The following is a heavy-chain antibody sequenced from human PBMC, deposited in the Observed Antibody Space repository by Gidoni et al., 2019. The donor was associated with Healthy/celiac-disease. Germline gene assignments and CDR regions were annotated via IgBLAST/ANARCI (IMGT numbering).Heavy chain of an antibody. D-gene: IGHD3-10*01. J-gene: IGHJ4*02. CDR2: SSGSGGST. CDR1: GFPFSRSA. CDR3: AKDPRWFGEFVYYFDY. V-gene: IGHV3-23*01. Sequence: EVQQLESGGGLVQLGGSLRLSCAASGFPFSRSAMIWARQAPGKGLEWVSASSGSGGSTYYADSVKGRFTISRDNSKNTLYLQMNSLRAEDTAVYYCAKDPRWFGEFVYYFDYWGQGTLVTVSS.